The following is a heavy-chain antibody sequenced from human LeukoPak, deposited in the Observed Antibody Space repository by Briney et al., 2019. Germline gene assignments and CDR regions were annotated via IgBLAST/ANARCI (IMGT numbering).Heavy chain of an antibody. V-gene: IGHV3-53*01. D-gene: IGHD3-10*01. CDR1: GFTVSSNY. CDR2: IYSGGGT. J-gene: IGHJ6*03. Sequence: PGGSLRLSCAASGFTVSSNYMSWVRQAPGKGLEWISVIYSGGGTYYADSVKGRFTISRDNSKNTLYLQMNSLRAEDTAVYYCARERRFGANYYYYYMDVWGKGTTVTISS. CDR3: ARERRFGANYYYYYMDV.